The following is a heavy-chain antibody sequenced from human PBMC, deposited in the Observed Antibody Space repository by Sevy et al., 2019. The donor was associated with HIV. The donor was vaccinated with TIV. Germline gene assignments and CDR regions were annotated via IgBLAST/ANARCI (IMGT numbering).Heavy chain of an antibody. CDR3: TTSFGVIAGDDFDY. V-gene: IGHV3-7*01. Sequence: GGSLRLSCAASGFTLSTTWMTWVRQAPGKGLEWVANINQDGGAKYYVDSVKGRFTMSRDNTKNSLYLQMRSLRVEDTAVYYCTTSFGVIAGDDFDYWGQGTLVTVSS. D-gene: IGHD3-3*01. CDR2: INQDGGAK. CDR1: GFTLSTTW. J-gene: IGHJ4*01.